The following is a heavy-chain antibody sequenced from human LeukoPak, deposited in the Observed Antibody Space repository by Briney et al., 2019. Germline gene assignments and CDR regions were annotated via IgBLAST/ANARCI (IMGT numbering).Heavy chain of an antibody. J-gene: IGHJ4*02. CDR3: SRGYAYGPNYYFDY. CDR1: GGSISSNY. V-gene: IGHV4-59*01. CDR2: IYYSGST. D-gene: IGHD5-18*01. Sequence: SETLSLTCTVSGGSISSNYWNWIRQPPGKGLEWIGYIYYSGSTNYSPSLKSRVTRSIDTSKNQFSLKLSSVTAADTATYYCSRGYAYGPNYYFDYWGQGTLVTVSS.